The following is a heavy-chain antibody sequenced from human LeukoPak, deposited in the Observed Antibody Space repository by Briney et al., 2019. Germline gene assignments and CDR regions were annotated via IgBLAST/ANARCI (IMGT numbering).Heavy chain of an antibody. J-gene: IGHJ5*02. CDR1: GFTFSSYA. CDR3: ARDRVPSTIEGWLEP. V-gene: IGHV3-21*01. Sequence: PGGSLRLSCAASGFTFSSYAMNWVRQAPGQGLEWVSSIDTSGNYIYHADSVKGRFTISRDNTRNSLFLQMNSLRVEDTAVYYCARDRVPSTIEGWLEPWGQGTLVTVSS. D-gene: IGHD2-2*01. CDR2: IDTSGNYI.